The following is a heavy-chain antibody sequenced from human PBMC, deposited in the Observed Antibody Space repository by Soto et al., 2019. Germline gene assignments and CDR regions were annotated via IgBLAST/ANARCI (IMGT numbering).Heavy chain of an antibody. Sequence: SETLSLTCTVSGGSISSYYWSWIRQPPGKGLEWIGYIYYSGSTNYNPSLKSRVTISVDTSKNQFSLKLSSVTAADTAVYYCARRWTGSIAVAGDAFDIWCPGTMVTVS. D-gene: IGHD6-19*01. CDR2: IYYSGST. V-gene: IGHV4-59*08. CDR3: ARRWTGSIAVAGDAFDI. CDR1: GGSISSYY. J-gene: IGHJ3*02.